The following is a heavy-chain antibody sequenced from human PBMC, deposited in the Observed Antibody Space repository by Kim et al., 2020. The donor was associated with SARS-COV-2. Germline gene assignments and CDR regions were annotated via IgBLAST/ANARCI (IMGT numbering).Heavy chain of an antibody. D-gene: IGHD2-15*01. CDR2: ISGSGGSK. V-gene: IGHV3-23*01. CDR1: GFTFSSYA. J-gene: IGHJ3*02. Sequence: GGSLRLSCAASGFTFSSYAMSWVRQAPGKGLEWVAAISGSGGSKYYADSVKGRFTISRDNSKNTLYLQMNGLRAEDTAVYYCAKDASHWSGGSCYGEAFDIWGQGTMVTVSS. CDR3: AKDASHWSGGSCYGEAFDI.